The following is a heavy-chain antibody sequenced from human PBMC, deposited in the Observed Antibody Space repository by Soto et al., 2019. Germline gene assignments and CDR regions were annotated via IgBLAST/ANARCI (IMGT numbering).Heavy chain of an antibody. CDR1: GFTFSSYA. CDR2: ISSNGGST. V-gene: IGHV3-64*02. J-gene: IGHJ6*02. Sequence: GGSLRLSCAASGFTFSSYAMHWVRQAPGKGLEYVSAISSNGGSTYYADSVKGRFTISRDNSKNTLYLQMGSLRAEDMAVYYCARSMWKGGYYYYGMDVWGQGTTVTVS. CDR3: ARSMWKGGYYYYGMDV. D-gene: IGHD3-10*02.